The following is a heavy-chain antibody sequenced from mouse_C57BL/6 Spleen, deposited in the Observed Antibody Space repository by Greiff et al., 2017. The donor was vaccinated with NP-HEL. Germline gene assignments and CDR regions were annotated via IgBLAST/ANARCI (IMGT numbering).Heavy chain of an antibody. CDR1: GYTFTSYW. Sequence: QVQLQQPGAELVKPGASVKLSCKASGYTFTSYWMHWVKQRPGQGLEWIGMIHPNSGSTNYNEKFKSKATLTVDKSSSTAYMQLSSLTSEDSAVYYCARAPNYRYAMDYGGQGTSVTVSS. D-gene: IGHD2-1*01. CDR2: IHPNSGST. V-gene: IGHV1-64*01. CDR3: ARAPNYRYAMDY. J-gene: IGHJ4*01.